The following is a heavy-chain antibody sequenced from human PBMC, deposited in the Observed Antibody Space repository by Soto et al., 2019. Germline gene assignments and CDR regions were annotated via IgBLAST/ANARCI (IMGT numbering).Heavy chain of an antibody. D-gene: IGHD6-6*01. CDR2: IYPGDSDT. CDR3: ARLGSSPPKSYYYYYGMDV. J-gene: IGHJ6*02. Sequence: ESLKISCKGSGYSFTSYWIGWVRQMPGKGLEWMGIIYPGDSDTRYSPSFQGQVTISADKSISTAYLQWSSLMASDTAMYYCARLGSSPPKSYYYYYGMDVWGQGTTVTVSS. V-gene: IGHV5-51*01. CDR1: GYSFTSYW.